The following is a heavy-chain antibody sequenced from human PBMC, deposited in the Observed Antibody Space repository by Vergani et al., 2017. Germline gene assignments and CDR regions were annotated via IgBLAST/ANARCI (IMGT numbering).Heavy chain of an antibody. V-gene: IGHV3-74*01. J-gene: IGHJ4*02. CDR3: ARDPGYGYGPDY. CDR2: INSDGSST. Sequence: EVQLVESGGGLVQPGGSLRLSCAASGFTFSSYWMHWVRQAPGKGLVWVSRINSDGSSTSYADSVKGRFNISRDNAKNTLYLQMNSLRAEDTAVYYCARDPGYGYGPDYWGQGTLVTVSS. CDR1: GFTFSSYW. D-gene: IGHD5-18*01.